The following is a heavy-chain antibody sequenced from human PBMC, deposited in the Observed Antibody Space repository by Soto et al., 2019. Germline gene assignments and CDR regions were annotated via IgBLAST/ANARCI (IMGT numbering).Heavy chain of an antibody. D-gene: IGHD5-12*01. Sequence: PGGSLRLSCAASGFTCSSYSMNWVRQAPGKGLEWVSCTSSSSSYIYYADSVKGRFTISRDNAKNSLYLQMNSLRAEDTAVYYCARDGYNLDYYYGMDVWGQGTTVTVSS. CDR3: ARDGYNLDYYYGMDV. V-gene: IGHV3-21*01. CDR2: TSSSSSYI. J-gene: IGHJ6*02. CDR1: GFTCSSYS.